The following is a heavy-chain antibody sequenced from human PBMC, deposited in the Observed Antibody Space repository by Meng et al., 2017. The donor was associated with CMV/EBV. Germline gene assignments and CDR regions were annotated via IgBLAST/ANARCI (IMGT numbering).Heavy chain of an antibody. CDR3: ARHSEEFYDYVWGSYRVLGIFDY. V-gene: IGHV1-69*05. J-gene: IGHJ4*02. D-gene: IGHD3-16*02. CDR1: GGTFSSYA. Sequence: SVKVSCKASGGTFSSYAISWVRQAPGQGLEWLGWIIPVFGTSNYAQKFQGRVTITTDESTSTAYMLLSSLRSADTAVYYCARHSEEFYDYVWGSYRVLGIFDYWGQGTLVTVSS. CDR2: IIPVFGTS.